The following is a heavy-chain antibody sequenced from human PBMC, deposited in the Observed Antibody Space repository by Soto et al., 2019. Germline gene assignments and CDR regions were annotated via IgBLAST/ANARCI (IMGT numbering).Heavy chain of an antibody. CDR1: GFTFSTYA. Sequence: EVQLLESGGGLVQPGGSLRLSCAASGFTFSTYAMNWVRQAPGEGLQWVSGISDSGGSTYYADAVKGRCTITIDNSKNTLYQQMNSLRAEDTDVYYFAKDHWVISSPALDSWGQGILVTVSS. J-gene: IGHJ4*02. D-gene: IGHD6-6*01. CDR3: AKDHWVISSPALDS. CDR2: ISDSGGST. V-gene: IGHV3-23*01.